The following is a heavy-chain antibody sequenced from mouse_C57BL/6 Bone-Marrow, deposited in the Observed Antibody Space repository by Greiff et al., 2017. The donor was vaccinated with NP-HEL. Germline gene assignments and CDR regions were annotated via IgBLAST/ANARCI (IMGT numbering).Heavy chain of an antibody. CDR3: ARRSMFPYQGWFAY. CDR1: GYTFTSYG. D-gene: IGHD2-10*02. CDR2: IYPRSGNT. Sequence: QVQLQQSGAELARPGASVKLSCKASGYTFTSYGISWVKQRTGQGLEWIGEIYPRSGNTYYNEKFKGKATLTADKSASTAYMKLRSMTSEDSTVYFCARRSMFPYQGWFAYWGQGTLVTVSA. J-gene: IGHJ3*01. V-gene: IGHV1-81*01.